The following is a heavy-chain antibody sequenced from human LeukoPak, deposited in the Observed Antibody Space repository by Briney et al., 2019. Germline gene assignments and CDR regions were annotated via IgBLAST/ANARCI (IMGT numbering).Heavy chain of an antibody. CDR3: ARDGYSNYYYYMDV. J-gene: IGHJ6*03. Sequence: PGGSLRLSCAASGFTVSSNYMSWVRQAPGKGLEWVSVIYRGGSTYYADSVKGRFTISRDNSKNTLYLQMNSLRAEDTAVYYCARDGYSNYYYYMDVWGKGTTVTVSS. CDR2: IYRGGST. V-gene: IGHV3-53*05. D-gene: IGHD4-11*01. CDR1: GFTVSSNY.